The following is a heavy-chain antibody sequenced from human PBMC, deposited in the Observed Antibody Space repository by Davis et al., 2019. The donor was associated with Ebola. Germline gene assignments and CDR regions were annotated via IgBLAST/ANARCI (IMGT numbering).Heavy chain of an antibody. J-gene: IGHJ4*02. D-gene: IGHD1-1*01. CDR3: ARDRKRNDYDSYFDY. Sequence: SETLSLTCTVSGDSVSSRFWSWIRQTPGKGLEWIGSISYSGNTNYNPSLKSRVVISLDTSKNQFSLRLTSLSAADTALYYCARDRKRNDYDSYFDYWGQGTLVTVSS. V-gene: IGHV4-59*02. CDR1: GDSVSSRF. CDR2: ISYSGNT.